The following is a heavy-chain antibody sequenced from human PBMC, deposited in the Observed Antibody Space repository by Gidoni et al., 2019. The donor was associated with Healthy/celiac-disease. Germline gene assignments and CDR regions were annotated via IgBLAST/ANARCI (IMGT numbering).Heavy chain of an antibody. CDR3: AKRGRLGYSPDWYFDL. CDR2: ISYDGSNK. Sequence: QVQLVESGGGVVQPGRSLRLSCAASGFTFSSYGMHWVRQAPGKGLEWVAVISYDGSNKYYADSVKGRFTISRDNSKNTLYLQMNSLRAEDTAVYYCAKRGRLGYSPDWYFDLWGRGTLVTVSS. J-gene: IGHJ2*01. V-gene: IGHV3-30*18. CDR1: GFTFSSYG. D-gene: IGHD3-16*01.